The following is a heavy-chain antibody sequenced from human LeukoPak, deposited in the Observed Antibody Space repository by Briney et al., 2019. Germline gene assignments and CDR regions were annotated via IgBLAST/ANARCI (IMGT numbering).Heavy chain of an antibody. CDR3: ARGSTDVYWYLDV. Sequence: PSETLSLTCIVSGSSFSTFYWSWLRQSPGTGLEWIGFVHDTGSTAYNPSLKSRVTISLETSKNQLSLMLTSVTAADTAMYYCARGSTDVYWYLDVWGRGTLVTVSS. CDR1: GSSFSTFY. D-gene: IGHD1-26*01. CDR2: VHDTGST. V-gene: IGHV4-59*01. J-gene: IGHJ2*01.